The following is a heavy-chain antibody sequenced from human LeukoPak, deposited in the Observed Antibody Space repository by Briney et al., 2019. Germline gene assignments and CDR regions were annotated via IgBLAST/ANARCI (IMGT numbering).Heavy chain of an antibody. Sequence: ASVKVSCKASGYTFTSYGISWVRQAPGQGLEWMGWISAYNGNTNYAQKLQGRVTMTTDTSTSTAYMELRSLRSDDTAVYYCARAGYCSSTSCYRGTYYYMDVWGKGTTVTVSS. CDR3: ARAGYCSSTSCYRGTYYYMDV. CDR1: GYTFTSYG. J-gene: IGHJ6*03. CDR2: ISAYNGNT. D-gene: IGHD2-2*01. V-gene: IGHV1-18*01.